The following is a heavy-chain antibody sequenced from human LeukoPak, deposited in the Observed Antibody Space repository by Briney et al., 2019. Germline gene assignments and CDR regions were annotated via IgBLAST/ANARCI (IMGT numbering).Heavy chain of an antibody. CDR3: AKGYDGNSYYYYFDY. CDR2: ISGSGGST. J-gene: IGHJ4*02. D-gene: IGHD3-22*01. V-gene: IGHV3-23*01. CDR1: GFTFSSYA. Sequence: PGGSLRLSCAASGFTFSSYAMNWVRQAPGKGLEWVSGISGSGGSTYYADSVKGRFTISRDNSKNTLYLQMNSLRAEDTAIYYCAKGYDGNSYYYYFDYWGQGTLVTVSS.